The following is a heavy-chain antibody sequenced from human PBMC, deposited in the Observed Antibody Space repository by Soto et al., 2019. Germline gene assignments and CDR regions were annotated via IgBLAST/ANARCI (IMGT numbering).Heavy chain of an antibody. CDR2: IIPIFGTA. CDR1: GGTFSSYA. J-gene: IGHJ5*02. D-gene: IGHD3-22*01. V-gene: IGHV1-69*13. CDR3: ARGGYYDSSRNSPSYWFDP. Sequence: GASVKVSCKASGGTFSSYAISWVRQAPGQGLEWMGGIIPIFGTANYAQKFQGRVTITADESTSTAYMELSSLRSEDTAVYYCARGGYYDSSRNSPSYWFDPFGKGNLVTVPS.